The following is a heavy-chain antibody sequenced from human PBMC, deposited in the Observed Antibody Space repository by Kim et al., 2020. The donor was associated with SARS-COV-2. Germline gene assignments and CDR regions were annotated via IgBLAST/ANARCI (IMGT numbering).Heavy chain of an antibody. Sequence: SETLSLTCTVSGGSISSYYWSWIRQPAGKGLEWIGRIYTSGSTNYNPSLKSRVTMSVDTSKNQFSLKLSSVTAADTAVYYCARDRRYTPTATESDAFDIWGQGTMVTVSS. D-gene: IGHD6-13*01. CDR2: IYTSGST. J-gene: IGHJ3*02. CDR1: GGSISSYY. CDR3: ARDRRYTPTATESDAFDI. V-gene: IGHV4-4*07.